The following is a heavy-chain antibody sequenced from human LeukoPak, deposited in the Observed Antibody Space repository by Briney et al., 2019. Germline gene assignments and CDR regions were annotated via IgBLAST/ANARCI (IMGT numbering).Heavy chain of an antibody. CDR3: ASGVTAAAGIFDY. CDR2: TYYSGST. Sequence: SETLSLTCTVSGGSISSSSYYWGWIRQPPGKGLEWIGSTYYSGSTYYNPSLKSRVTISVDTSKNQFSLKLSSVTAADTAVYYCASGVTAAAGIFDYWGQGTLVTVSS. J-gene: IGHJ4*02. CDR1: GGSISSSSYY. D-gene: IGHD6-13*01. V-gene: IGHV4-39*01.